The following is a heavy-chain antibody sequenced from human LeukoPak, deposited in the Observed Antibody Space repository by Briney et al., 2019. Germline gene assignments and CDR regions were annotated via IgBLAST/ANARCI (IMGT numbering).Heavy chain of an antibody. CDR3: ARVLRGYYDSSGYFLGY. CDR2: INPSGGST. D-gene: IGHD3-22*01. V-gene: IGHV1-46*01. CDR1: GYTFTSYY. J-gene: IGHJ4*02. Sequence: ASVKVSCKASGYTFTSYYMHWVRQAPGQGLEWMGIINPSGGSTSYAQKFQGRVTMTRDMSTSTVYMELSSLRSEDTAVYYCARVLRGYYDSSGYFLGYWGQGTLVTVSS.